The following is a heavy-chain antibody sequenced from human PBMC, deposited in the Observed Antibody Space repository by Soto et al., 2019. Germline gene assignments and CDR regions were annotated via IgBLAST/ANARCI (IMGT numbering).Heavy chain of an antibody. CDR3: ARETGLRSSGWSYYFDF. Sequence: EVQLVESGGGLVQPGGSLRLSCAASGFTFSSYSMHWVRQAPGKGLEWVSYISGSGGTIYYADSVKGRFTISRDNAKNSLAVKMNSLRDEDTAVYFCARETGLRSSGWSYYFDFWGQGTLVTVSS. D-gene: IGHD6-19*01. V-gene: IGHV3-48*02. J-gene: IGHJ4*02. CDR2: ISGSGGTI. CDR1: GFTFSSYS.